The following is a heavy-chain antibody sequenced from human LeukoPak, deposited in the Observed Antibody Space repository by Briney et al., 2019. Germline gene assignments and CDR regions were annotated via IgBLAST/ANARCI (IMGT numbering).Heavy chain of an antibody. CDR3: ARDSSSAAFNWFEP. Sequence: GGSLRLSCVASGFTFSNYPMHWVRQAPGKGLEYVSAITSDGGTTYYANSVKGRFTISRDNSKNTLYLQMGSLRAEDMAVYYCARDSSSAAFNWFEPWGQGTLVIVSS. CDR1: GFTFSNYP. V-gene: IGHV3-64*01. CDR2: ITSDGGTT. J-gene: IGHJ5*02. D-gene: IGHD2-15*01.